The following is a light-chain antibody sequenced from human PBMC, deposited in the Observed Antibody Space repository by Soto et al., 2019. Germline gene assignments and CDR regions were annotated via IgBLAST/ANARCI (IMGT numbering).Light chain of an antibody. CDR2: GAS. CDR1: QSVSSSY. Sequence: IVLTQSPGTLSLTPGERATLSCRSSQSVSSSYLAWYQQKPGQAPRLLIYGASNRATGIPDRFSGSGSGTEFTLTISSLQSEDFAVYYCQQYNDWPPITFGQGTRLEI. CDR3: QQYNDWPPIT. J-gene: IGKJ5*01. V-gene: IGKV3-20*01.